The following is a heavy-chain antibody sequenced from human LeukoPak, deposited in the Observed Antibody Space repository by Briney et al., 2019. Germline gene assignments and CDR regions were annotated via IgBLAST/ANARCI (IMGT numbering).Heavy chain of an antibody. CDR1: GGSFSGYY. D-gene: IGHD6-13*01. CDR2: INHSGST. CDR3: ARGGQQLVYGYYYYMDV. J-gene: IGHJ6*03. Sequence: TPSETLSLTCAVYGGSFSGYYWSWIRQPPGKGLEWIGEINHSGSTNYNPSLKSRVTISVDTSKNQFSLKLSSVTAADTAVYYCARGGQQLVYGYYYYMDVWGKGTTVTVSS. V-gene: IGHV4-34*01.